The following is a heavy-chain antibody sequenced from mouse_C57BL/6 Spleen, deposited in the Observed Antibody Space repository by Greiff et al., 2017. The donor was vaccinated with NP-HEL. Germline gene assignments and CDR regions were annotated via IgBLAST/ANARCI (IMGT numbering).Heavy chain of an antibody. V-gene: IGHV1-15*01. Sequence: VQLQQSGAELVRPGASVTLSCKASGYTFTDYEMHWVKQTPVHGLEWIGTIDPETGGTAYNQKFKGKAILTADKSSSTASMELRSLTSEDSAVYYCTRRGDDYDERLAYWGQGTLVTVSA. CDR1: GYTFTDYE. CDR3: TRRGDDYDERLAY. CDR2: IDPETGGT. D-gene: IGHD2-4*01. J-gene: IGHJ3*01.